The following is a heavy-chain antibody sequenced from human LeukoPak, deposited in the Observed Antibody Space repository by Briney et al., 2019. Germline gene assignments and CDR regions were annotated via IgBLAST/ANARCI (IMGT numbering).Heavy chain of an antibody. Sequence: PGGSLRLSCAASGFTFSSYAMSWVRQAPGKGLEWVSGISGSGGSAYYADSVKGRFTISRDNSKNTLYLQVNSLRAEDTAVYYCAKVNYYAGSGYYYDAFDIWGQGAMVTVSS. CDR3: AKVNYYAGSGYYYDAFDI. CDR1: GFTFSSYA. CDR2: ISGSGGSA. D-gene: IGHD3-22*01. V-gene: IGHV3-23*01. J-gene: IGHJ3*02.